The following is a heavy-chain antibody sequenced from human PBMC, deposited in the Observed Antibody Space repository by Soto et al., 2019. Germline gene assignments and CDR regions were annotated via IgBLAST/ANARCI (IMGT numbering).Heavy chain of an antibody. Sequence: QVPLKPLGAGILKPSETLSLTCAGYSGFFRGFYWSWIRQPPGKGLEWIGEIYHSLSIVYNPSLKSRVTISGDSSKNQFSLKLSSVTAADTAVYYCARHGGYYFDYWGQGTLVTVSS. V-gene: IGHV4-34*01. D-gene: IGHD3-16*01. CDR3: ARHGGYYFDY. CDR2: IYHSLSI. CDR1: SGFFRGFY. J-gene: IGHJ4*02.